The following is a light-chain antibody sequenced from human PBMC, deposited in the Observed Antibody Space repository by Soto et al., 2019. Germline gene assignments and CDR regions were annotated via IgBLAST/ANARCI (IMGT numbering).Light chain of an antibody. CDR1: SSNIGSNT. Sequence: QSVLTQPPSATGTPGQIISISCSGSSSNIGSNTVTWYQQLPATAPKLLIYSTSQRSSGVPGRFSGSKSGASASLSISGLQSEDEADYYCAAWDDRLDVYVFGTGSKVTVL. V-gene: IGLV1-44*01. CDR2: STS. J-gene: IGLJ1*01. CDR3: AAWDDRLDVYV.